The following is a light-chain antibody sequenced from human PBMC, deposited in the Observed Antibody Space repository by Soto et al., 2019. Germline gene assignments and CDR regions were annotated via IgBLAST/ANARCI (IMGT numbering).Light chain of an antibody. V-gene: IGKV3-11*01. J-gene: IGKJ5*01. CDR2: GAS. CDR1: QSVYNN. Sequence: EIALTQYPGTLSVSPGERCTLSCMAIQSVYNNLLAWYRQKPGQAPRLLIYGASNRATGIPTRFSGSGSETAFTLTISSLEPEDFAVYYCQQRSTWPPITFGQGTRLEIK. CDR3: QQRSTWPPIT.